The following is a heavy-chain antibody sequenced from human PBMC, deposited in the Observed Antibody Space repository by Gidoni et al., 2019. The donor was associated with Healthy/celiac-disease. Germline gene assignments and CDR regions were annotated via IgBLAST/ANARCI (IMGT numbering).Heavy chain of an antibody. CDR3: AKGNVDLNWFDP. J-gene: IGHJ5*02. D-gene: IGHD5-12*01. Sequence: EVQLLESGGGLVQPGGSLRLPCAASGFTFSSYAMSWVRQAPGKGLEWVSAISGSGGSTYYADSVKGRFTISRDNSKNTLYLQMNSLRAEDTAVYYCAKGNVDLNWFDPWGQGTLVTVSS. CDR1: GFTFSSYA. CDR2: ISGSGGST. V-gene: IGHV3-23*01.